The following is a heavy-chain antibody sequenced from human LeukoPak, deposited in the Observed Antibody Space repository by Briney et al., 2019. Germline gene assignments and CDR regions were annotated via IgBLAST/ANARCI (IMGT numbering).Heavy chain of an antibody. CDR3: ARDESHCSSTSCYGKFDY. Sequence: ASVKVSCKASGYTFTNYYIHWVRQAPGQGLECMGIINPSGGSTSYAQKFQGRVTMTRDMSTSTAYMELSSLGSEDTAVYYCARDESHCSSTSCYGKFDYWGQGTLVTVSS. CDR2: INPSGGST. CDR1: GYTFTNYY. V-gene: IGHV1-46*01. D-gene: IGHD2-2*01. J-gene: IGHJ4*02.